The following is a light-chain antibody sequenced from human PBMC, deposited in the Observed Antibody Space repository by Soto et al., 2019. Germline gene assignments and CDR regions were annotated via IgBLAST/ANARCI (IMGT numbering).Light chain of an antibody. V-gene: IGLV1-36*01. CDR2: YDD. J-gene: IGLJ2*01. CDR3: ASWDDNLNGPV. CDR1: SSNIGNNP. Sequence: QSVLTQPPSVSEAPRQRVTISCSGSSSNIGNNPVNWYQQFPGTAPKLLIYYDDMLYSGVSDRFSGSKSVTSASLAISGLQSEDEADYYCASWDDNLNGPVFGRGTKLTGL.